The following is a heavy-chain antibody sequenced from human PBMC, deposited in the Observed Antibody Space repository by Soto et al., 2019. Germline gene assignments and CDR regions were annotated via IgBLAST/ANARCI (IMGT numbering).Heavy chain of an antibody. CDR3: AREIVYFYSGGYFGYFDY. J-gene: IGHJ4*02. CDR1: GGSISSRGYF. Sequence: SETLSLTCTVSGGSISSRGYFWSWLRQRPGEGLECIGYINHNGRTNYSPSLKSRLTIGIDTSKSQFSLKLSSVTAADTAIYYCAREIVYFYSGGYFGYFDYWGQGALVTVSS. CDR2: INHNGRT. D-gene: IGHD3-22*01. V-gene: IGHV4-31*03.